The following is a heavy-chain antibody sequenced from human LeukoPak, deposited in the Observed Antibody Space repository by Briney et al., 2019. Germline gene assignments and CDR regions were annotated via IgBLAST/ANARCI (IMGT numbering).Heavy chain of an antibody. Sequence: GGSLRLSCAASGFTFSDYYMSWIRQAPGKGLEWVSYISSSSSYTNHADSVKGRFTISRDNAKNSLYLQMNSLRAEDAAVYYCARVGVGSWYYFDYWGQGTLVTVSS. CDR1: GFTFSDYY. J-gene: IGHJ4*02. CDR2: ISSSSSYT. V-gene: IGHV3-11*05. CDR3: ARVGVGSWYYFDY. D-gene: IGHD6-13*01.